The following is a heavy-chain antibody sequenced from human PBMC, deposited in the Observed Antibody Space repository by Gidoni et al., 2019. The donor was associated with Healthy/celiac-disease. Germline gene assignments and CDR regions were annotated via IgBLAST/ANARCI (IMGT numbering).Heavy chain of an antibody. V-gene: IGHV4-59*01. CDR2: IYYSGST. D-gene: IGHD6-19*01. Sequence: QVQLQESGPGLVKPSETLSLTCTVSGGSISSYYWRWLRQPLGKGLELIGYIYYSGSTNYNPSLKSRVTISVDTSKNQFSLKLSSVTAADTAVYYCASYSSGWSNWFDPWGQGTLVTVSS. CDR1: GGSISSYY. J-gene: IGHJ5*02. CDR3: ASYSSGWSNWFDP.